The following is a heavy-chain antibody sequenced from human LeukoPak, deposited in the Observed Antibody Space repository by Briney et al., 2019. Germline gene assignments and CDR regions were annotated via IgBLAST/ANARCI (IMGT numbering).Heavy chain of an antibody. V-gene: IGHV3-23*01. J-gene: IGHJ1*01. CDR2: ISGSGAYT. D-gene: IGHD3-10*01. CDR1: GFTFSSYA. Sequence: GSLRLSCAASGFTFSSYAMTWVRQAPGKGLEWVSTISGSGAYTYYADSVKGRFTISRDNSKNTLYLQMNSLRAEDTAVYYCAKYFASGSYYKLPHWGQGTLVTVSS. CDR3: AKYFASGSYYKLPH.